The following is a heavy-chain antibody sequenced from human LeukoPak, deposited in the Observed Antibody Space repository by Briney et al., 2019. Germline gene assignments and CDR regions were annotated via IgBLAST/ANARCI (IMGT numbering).Heavy chain of an antibody. CDR1: GFTLSSYA. V-gene: IGHV3-23*01. CDR3: AKSPGSSGYYFDY. Sequence: GGSLRLSCAASGFTLSSYAMSWVRQAPGKGLEWVSAISGSGGSTYYADSVKGRFTISRDNSKNTLYLQMNSLRAEDTAVYYCAKSPGSSGYYFDYWGQGTLVTVSS. J-gene: IGHJ4*02. CDR2: ISGSGGST. D-gene: IGHD3-22*01.